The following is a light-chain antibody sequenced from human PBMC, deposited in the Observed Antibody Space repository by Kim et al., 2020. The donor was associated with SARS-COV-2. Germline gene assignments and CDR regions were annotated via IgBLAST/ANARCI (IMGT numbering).Light chain of an antibody. CDR3: QQLNTYPRLT. CDR2: EAS. V-gene: IGKV1-9*01. Sequence: AEGEEVTLPCRASQGISSHLAWYQQKPGKAPKLLIYEASTVQSGVPSRFSGSGSGTEFTLTISSLQPEDFATYYCQQLNTYPRLTFGGGTKVDIK. J-gene: IGKJ4*01. CDR1: QGISSH.